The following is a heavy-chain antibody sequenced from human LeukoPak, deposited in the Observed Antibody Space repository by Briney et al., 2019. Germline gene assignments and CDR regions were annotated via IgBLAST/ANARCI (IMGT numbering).Heavy chain of an antibody. CDR1: GFTVSSNY. J-gene: IGHJ2*01. Sequence: GGPLRLSCAASGFTVSSNYMIWVRQAPGKGLQWVSVIYSGGKISYADSVKGRFTISRDCSKNTLDLQMNSLRAEDTAVYYCARAHISGNWYFDLWGRGTLVIVSS. CDR2: IYSGGKI. V-gene: IGHV3-53*01. D-gene: IGHD6-19*01. CDR3: ARAHISGNWYFDL.